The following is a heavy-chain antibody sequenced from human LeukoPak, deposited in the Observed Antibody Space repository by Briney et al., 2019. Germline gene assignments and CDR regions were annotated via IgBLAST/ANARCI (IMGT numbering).Heavy chain of an antibody. CDR1: GFTFSSYS. D-gene: IGHD6-13*01. V-gene: IGHV3-21*01. CDR3: ARLFRGTVPAHSYGRIAAAASRDY. Sequence: GGSLRLSCAASGFTFSSYSMNWVRQAPGKGLEWVSSISSSSSYIYYADSVKGRFTISRDNAKNSLYLQMNSLRAEDTAVYYCARLFRGTVPAHSYGRIAAAASRDYWGQGTLVTVSS. CDR2: ISSSSSYI. J-gene: IGHJ4*02.